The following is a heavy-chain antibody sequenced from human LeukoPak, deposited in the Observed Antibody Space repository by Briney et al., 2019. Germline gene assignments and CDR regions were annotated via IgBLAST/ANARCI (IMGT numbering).Heavy chain of an antibody. CDR1: GGSFSGYY. CDR2: INHSGST. D-gene: IGHD6-19*01. Sequence: SETLSLTCAVYGGSFSGYYWSWVRQPPGKGLEWIGEINHSGSTNYNPSLKSRVTISVDTSKNQFSLKLSSVTPADTAVYYCARDSDLAVAGAIDYWGQGTLVTVSS. CDR3: ARDSDLAVAGAIDY. V-gene: IGHV4-34*01. J-gene: IGHJ4*02.